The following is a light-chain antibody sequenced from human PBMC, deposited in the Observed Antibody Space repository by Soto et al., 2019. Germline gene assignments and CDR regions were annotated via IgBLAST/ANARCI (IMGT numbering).Light chain of an antibody. CDR1: SSDVGGYKL. CDR3: CSSAGGGTYV. Sequence: QSVLTQPASVSGSPGQSISISCTGTSSDVGGYKLVSWYQQHPGKAPKLMIYEVSKRPSGVSSRFSGSKSGNTASLTISGLQAEDDADYYCCSSAGGGTYVFGTGTKVTVL. J-gene: IGLJ1*01. CDR2: EVS. V-gene: IGLV2-23*02.